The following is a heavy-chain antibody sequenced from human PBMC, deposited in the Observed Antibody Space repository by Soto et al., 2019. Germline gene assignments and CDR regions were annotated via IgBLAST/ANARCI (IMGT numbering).Heavy chain of an antibody. CDR1: GGSVSNYY. D-gene: IGHD2-21*02. Sequence: SETLSLTCTVHGGSVSNYYWSWVRQPAGKGPEWIGRIQPSGNTNYNPSLKGRATVSVDTSHNQLSLKLSSVTAADTAVYYCARGPFCGDACYFVSWGQGALVTSPQ. CDR2: IQPSGNT. V-gene: IGHV4-4*07. CDR3: ARGPFCGDACYFVS. J-gene: IGHJ5*01.